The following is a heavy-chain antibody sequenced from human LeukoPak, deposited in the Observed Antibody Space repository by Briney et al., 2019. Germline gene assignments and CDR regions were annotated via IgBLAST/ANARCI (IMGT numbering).Heavy chain of an antibody. CDR2: MNPNSGNT. J-gene: IGHJ5*02. D-gene: IGHD1-1*01. Sequence: ASVKVSCKASGYTFTSYDINWVRQATGQGLEWMGWMNPNSGNTGYAQKFQGRVTITRNTSISTAYMELSSLRSEDTAVYYCARYNPGPRAPTIPDESEHPQGWFDPWSQGTLVTVSS. CDR1: GYTFTSYD. CDR3: ARYNPGPRAPTIPDESEHPQGWFDP. V-gene: IGHV1-8*01.